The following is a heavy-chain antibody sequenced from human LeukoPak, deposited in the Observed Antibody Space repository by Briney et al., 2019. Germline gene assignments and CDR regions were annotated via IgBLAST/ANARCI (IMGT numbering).Heavy chain of an antibody. V-gene: IGHV3-64D*06. Sequence: GGSLRLSCAASGFTFSYYVMHWVRQAPGKGLEFVSAISSDGSSTYYADSVKGRFTISRDNSKNTLYLQLTSLRPEDTAIYYCVRVPGWGQGTLVTVSS. CDR2: ISSDGSST. J-gene: IGHJ4*02. D-gene: IGHD2-2*01. CDR3: VRVPG. CDR1: GFTFSYYV.